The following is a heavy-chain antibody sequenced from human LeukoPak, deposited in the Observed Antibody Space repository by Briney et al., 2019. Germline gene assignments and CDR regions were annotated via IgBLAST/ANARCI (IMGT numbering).Heavy chain of an antibody. CDR3: AKDRGAAQGAFDI. Sequence: GGSLRLSCAASGFTFSDYYMNWVRQAPGKGLEWVSYISSSGSTIYYANSVQGRFTISRDNAKNSLYLQMNSLRAEDTAVYYCAKDRGAAQGAFDIWGQGTMVTVSS. CDR2: ISSSGSTI. J-gene: IGHJ3*02. CDR1: GFTFSDYY. D-gene: IGHD3-10*01. V-gene: IGHV3-11*04.